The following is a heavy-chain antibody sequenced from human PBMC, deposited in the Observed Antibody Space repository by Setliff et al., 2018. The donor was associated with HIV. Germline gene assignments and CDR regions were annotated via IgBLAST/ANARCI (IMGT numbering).Heavy chain of an antibody. J-gene: IGHJ1*01. D-gene: IGHD1-26*01. CDR2: VYYAGGT. Sequence: PSETLSPPCAVSGASITSPSYYWGWIRQPPGKGLQWIGTVYYAGGTYYNPSLKSRVSISVDTSNSQITLQMSSVTAADTAPYYCVHMEWDLLFQFQHWGQGKRVTVSS. CDR3: VHMEWDLLFQFQH. V-gene: IGHV4-39*01. CDR1: GASITSPSYY.